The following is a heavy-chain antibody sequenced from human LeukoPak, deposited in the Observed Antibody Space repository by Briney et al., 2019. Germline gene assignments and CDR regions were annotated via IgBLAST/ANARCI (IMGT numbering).Heavy chain of an antibody. CDR1: DDSLSRYY. D-gene: IGHD6-13*01. V-gene: IGHV4-4*07. Sequence: PSETLSLTCTVSDDSLSRYYWSWVRQPAGKGLEWIGRLDTSGNTHYNPSLKSRVTISVDTSKNQFSLKLSSVTAADTAVYYCARGQGVAAPIGYWGQGTLVTVSS. CDR3: ARGQGVAAPIGY. J-gene: IGHJ4*02. CDR2: LDTSGNT.